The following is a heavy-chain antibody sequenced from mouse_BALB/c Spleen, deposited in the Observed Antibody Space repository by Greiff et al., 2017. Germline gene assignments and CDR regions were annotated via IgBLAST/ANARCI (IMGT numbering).Heavy chain of an antibody. CDR1: GYTFTDYA. D-gene: IGHD2-1*01. V-gene: IGHV1S137*01. CDR2: ISTYYGDA. J-gene: IGHJ4*01. CDR3: GRYRSTRYAMDY. Sequence: QVQLQQSGAELVRPGVSVKISCKGSGYTFTDYAMHWVKQSHAKSLEWIGVISTYYGDASYNQKFKGKATMTVDKSSSTAYMELARLTSEDSAIYYCGRYRSTRYAMDYWGQGTSVTVSS.